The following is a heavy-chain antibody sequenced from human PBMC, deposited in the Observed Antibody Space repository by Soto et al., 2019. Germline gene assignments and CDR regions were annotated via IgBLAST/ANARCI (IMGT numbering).Heavy chain of an antibody. CDR1: GFTFTSYG. Sequence: QVQLVQSGPELKNPGASVKVACKASGFTFTSYGFSLVRQAPGQGLEWMGWVNAFNGKRNYAHNLQARVTMTTDTSKSTAYLDLRSLRADDTAFYYCARDADFWGGSLLHWGQGTLITVSS. J-gene: IGHJ4*02. CDR3: ARDADFWGGSLLH. V-gene: IGHV1-18*01. CDR2: VNAFNGKR. D-gene: IGHD3-3*01.